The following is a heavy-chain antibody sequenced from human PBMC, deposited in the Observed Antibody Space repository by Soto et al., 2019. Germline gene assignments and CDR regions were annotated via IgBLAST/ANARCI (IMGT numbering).Heavy chain of an antibody. J-gene: IGHJ4*02. Sequence: QLQLQESGPGLVKPSETLSLTCTVSGGSISSSSYYWVWIRQPPGKGLEWIGSIYYSGSTYYNPSLKSRVTISVDTSKNQFSLKLSSVTAADTAVYYCARRVAAAGPDYWGQGTLVTVSS. V-gene: IGHV4-39*01. D-gene: IGHD6-13*01. CDR2: IYYSGST. CDR3: ARRVAAAGPDY. CDR1: GGSISSSSYY.